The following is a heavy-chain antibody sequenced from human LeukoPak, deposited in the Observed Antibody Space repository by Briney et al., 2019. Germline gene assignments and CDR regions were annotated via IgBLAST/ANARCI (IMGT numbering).Heavy chain of an antibody. Sequence: GGSLRLSCAASGFTFSSYGMHWVRQAPGKGLEWVAFIRYDGSNKYYADSVKGRFTNSRDNAKNTLYLHMNSLTVEDTAVYYCGRGMRDYYGLDYWGQGILVTVSS. D-gene: IGHD3-10*01. CDR3: GRGMRDYYGLDY. J-gene: IGHJ4*02. V-gene: IGHV3-30*02. CDR2: IRYDGSNK. CDR1: GFTFSSYG.